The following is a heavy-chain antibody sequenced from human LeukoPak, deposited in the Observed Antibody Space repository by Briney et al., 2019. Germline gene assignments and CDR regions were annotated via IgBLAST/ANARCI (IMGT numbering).Heavy chain of an antibody. V-gene: IGHV1-46*01. CDR3: AGEDNSSGYRPFDI. J-gene: IGHJ3*02. CDR2: INPSGGST. Sequence: ASVKVSCKASGYTFTSYYMHWVRQAPGQGLEWMGIINPSGGSTSYAQKFQGRVTMTRDMSMSTAYMELGRLRSDDTAVYYCAGEDNSSGYRPFDIWGQGTMVTVPS. CDR1: GYTFTSYY. D-gene: IGHD3-22*01.